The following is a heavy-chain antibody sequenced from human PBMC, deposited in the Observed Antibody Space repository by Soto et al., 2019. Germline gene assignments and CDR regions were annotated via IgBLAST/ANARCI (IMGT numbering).Heavy chain of an antibody. CDR1: GGTFSSYA. Sequence: SVKVSCKASGGTFSSYAIIWVRQAPGQGLEWMGGIIPIFGTANYAQKFQGRVTITADESTSTAYMELSSLRSEDTAVYYCAKGPKYYYYGMDVWGQGTTVTVSS. V-gene: IGHV1-69*13. CDR3: AKGPKYYYYGMDV. J-gene: IGHJ6*02. CDR2: IIPIFGTA.